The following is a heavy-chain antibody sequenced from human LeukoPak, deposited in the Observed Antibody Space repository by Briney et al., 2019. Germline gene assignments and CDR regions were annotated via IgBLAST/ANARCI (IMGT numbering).Heavy chain of an antibody. CDR2: IYYSGST. J-gene: IGHJ5*02. CDR3: ARRTDYGDGGNWFGP. D-gene: IGHD4-17*01. V-gene: IGHV4-39*01. CDR1: GGSISSSSYY. Sequence: SETLSLTCTVSGGSISSSSYYWSWIRQPPGKGLEWIGSIYYSGSTYYNPSLKSRVTISVDTSKNQFSLKLSSVTAADTAVYYCARRTDYGDGGNWFGPWGQGTLVTVSS.